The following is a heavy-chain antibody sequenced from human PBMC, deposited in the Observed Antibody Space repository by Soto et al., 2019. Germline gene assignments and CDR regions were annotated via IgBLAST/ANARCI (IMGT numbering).Heavy chain of an antibody. V-gene: IGHV4-61*01. D-gene: IGHD3-16*01. CDR2: LYYSGSA. J-gene: IGHJ4*02. CDR1: GGPVSSRSCW. Sequence: PSETLSLTCTVSGGPVSSRSCWWTWIRQSPGRGLEWIGSLYYSGSAKYDPSLKSRVSTSVDTSKSQFSLTLTSVTAADTAVYYCARDQRDDYAWGPEGVFDQWGPGTLVTVSS. CDR3: ARDQRDDYAWGPEGVFDQ.